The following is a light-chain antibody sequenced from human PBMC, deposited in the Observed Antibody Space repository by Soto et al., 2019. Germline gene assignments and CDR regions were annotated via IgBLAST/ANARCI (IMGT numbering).Light chain of an antibody. CDR2: DAS. V-gene: IGKV1-5*01. J-gene: IGKJ1*01. Sequence: DIPTTQSPSTLSASVGDRVTITCRASQSISSWLAWYQQKPGKAPKLLIYDASSLESGVPSRFSGSGSGTEFTLTISSLQPDDFATYYCQQYNSYSQTFGQGTKVDI. CDR1: QSISSW. CDR3: QQYNSYSQT.